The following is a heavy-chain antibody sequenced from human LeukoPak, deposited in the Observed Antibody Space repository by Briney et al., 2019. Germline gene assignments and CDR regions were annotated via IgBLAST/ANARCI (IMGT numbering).Heavy chain of an antibody. V-gene: IGHV3-9*01. Sequence: GGSPRLSCTASGFTFDDYAMHWVRQAPGKGLEWVSGISWNSVRIGYAGSVKGRFTISRNNAENSLYLEMNSLRTEDTAVYYCAKDRSVYPDDAFDIWGHGTMVTVSS. CDR3: AKDRSVYPDDAFDI. CDR2: ISWNSVRI. D-gene: IGHD5/OR15-5a*01. J-gene: IGHJ3*02. CDR1: GFTFDDYA.